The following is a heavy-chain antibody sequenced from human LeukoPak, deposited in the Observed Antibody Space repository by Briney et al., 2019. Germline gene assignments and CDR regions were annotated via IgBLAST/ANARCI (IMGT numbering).Heavy chain of an antibody. D-gene: IGHD3-10*01. CDR3: ARDLAGAYYYGSGNY. CDR2: ISGSGGGK. CDR1: GFTFSSHG. V-gene: IGHV3-21*01. Sequence: GGTLRLSCGASGFTFSSHGMSWVRQAAGKGLEWVSAISGSGGGKYSADSVKGRFTISRDNAKNSLYLQMNSLRAEDTAVYYCARDLAGAYYYGSGNYWGQGTLVTVSS. J-gene: IGHJ4*02.